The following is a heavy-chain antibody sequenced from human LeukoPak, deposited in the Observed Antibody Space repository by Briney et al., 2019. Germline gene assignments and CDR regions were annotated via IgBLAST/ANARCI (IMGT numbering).Heavy chain of an antibody. CDR1: GYTFTNYD. J-gene: IGHJ3*02. V-gene: IGHV1-8*01. D-gene: IGHD3-3*01. CDR2: MHPSSGNT. CDR3: TRAWSGGSDAFDI. Sequence: ASVTVSCKASGYTFTNYDINWVRRATRQGLDWMGWMHPSSGNTGYTQKFQGRVTMTWSTSISTAYMELSSLRSEDTAMYYCTRAWSGGSDAFDIWGQGTMVTVSS.